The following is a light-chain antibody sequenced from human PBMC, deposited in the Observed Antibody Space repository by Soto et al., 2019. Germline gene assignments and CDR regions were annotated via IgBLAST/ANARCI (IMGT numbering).Light chain of an antibody. Sequence: EVVLTQSPGTLYVSSGERATLSCRTSRSISSSYLAWYQQKAGQAPRLLIYGASSRANGIPDRFSGSGSGTDFTLTITRLEPEDFAVYYCQHYATSPRTFGQGTKVEVK. CDR2: GAS. V-gene: IGKV3-20*01. J-gene: IGKJ1*01. CDR3: QHYATSPRT. CDR1: RSISSSY.